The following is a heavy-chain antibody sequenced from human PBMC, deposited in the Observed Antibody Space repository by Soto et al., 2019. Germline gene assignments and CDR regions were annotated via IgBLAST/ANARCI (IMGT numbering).Heavy chain of an antibody. CDR3: ARDQARVIDY. CDR2: IYYSGST. J-gene: IGHJ4*02. V-gene: IGHV4-59*01. CDR1: GGSISSYY. Sequence: SETLSLTCTVSGGSISSYYWSWIRQPPGKGLEWIGYIYYSGSTNYNPSLKSRVTISVDTSKNQFSLKLSSVTAADTAVYYCARDQARVIDYWGQGTLVTVSS.